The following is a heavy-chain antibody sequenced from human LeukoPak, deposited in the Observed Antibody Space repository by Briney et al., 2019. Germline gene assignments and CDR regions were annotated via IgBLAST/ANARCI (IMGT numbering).Heavy chain of an antibody. CDR1: GGSFSGYY. Sequence: PSETLSLTCAVYGGSFSGYYWSWIRQPPGKGLEWIGEINHSGSTNYNPSLKSRVTISVDTSKNQFSLKLSSVTAADTAVYSCARGGGGWYLDYWGQGTLVTVSS. CDR2: INHSGST. J-gene: IGHJ4*02. D-gene: IGHD6-19*01. V-gene: IGHV4-34*01. CDR3: ARGGGGWYLDY.